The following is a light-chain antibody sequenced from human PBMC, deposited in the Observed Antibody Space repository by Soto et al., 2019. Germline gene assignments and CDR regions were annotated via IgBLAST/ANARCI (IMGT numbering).Light chain of an antibody. CDR1: HSVISY. V-gene: IGKV3-11*01. CDR2: DAS. Sequence: IARKHSLLTVCLAAGERAPXSCRASHSVISYLAWYQQKPFQPPKLLIYDASNTITSIPTNFSSGRSGADFNLTISSILPEDFAVCYCPERSNCRPITFCEITRLDI. CDR3: PERSNCRPIT. J-gene: IGKJ5*01.